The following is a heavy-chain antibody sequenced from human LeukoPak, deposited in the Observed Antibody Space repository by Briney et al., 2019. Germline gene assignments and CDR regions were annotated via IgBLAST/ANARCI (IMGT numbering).Heavy chain of an antibody. V-gene: IGHV3-74*01. CDR2: INSGGSWT. CDR1: GNYW. J-gene: IGHJ4*02. Sequence: GGSLRLSCAASGNYWVHWVRQAPGKGLVWVSHINSGGSWTSYADSVKGRFTISKDNAKNTVYLQMNSLRAEDTAMYHCVRDLGGRSGHWGQGTLVTVSS. D-gene: IGHD1-26*01. CDR3: VRDLGGRSGH.